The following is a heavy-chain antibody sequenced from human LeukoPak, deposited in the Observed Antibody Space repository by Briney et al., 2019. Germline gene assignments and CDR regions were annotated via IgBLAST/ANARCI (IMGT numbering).Heavy chain of an antibody. CDR2: TIPIFGTA. J-gene: IGHJ6*03. CDR3: ARGRSPGTSMEYYYYMDV. Sequence: SVKVSCKASGGTFSSYAISWVRQAPGQGLEWMGGTIPIFGTANYAQKFQGRVTITTDESTSTTYMELSSLRSEDTAVYYCARGRSPGTSMEYYYYMDVWGKGTTVTVSS. D-gene: IGHD1-1*01. CDR1: GGTFSSYA. V-gene: IGHV1-69*05.